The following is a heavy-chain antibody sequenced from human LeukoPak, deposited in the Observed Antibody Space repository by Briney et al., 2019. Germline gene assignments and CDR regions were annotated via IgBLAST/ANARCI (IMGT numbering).Heavy chain of an antibody. J-gene: IGHJ4*02. Sequence: GGSLRLSCAASGFTFSIYWMNWVRQAPGKGLVWVAHISPYGGDTYYADSVKGRLTISRDNAGNTLYLQMNSLRDEDTAAYYCVRDGLGTTPYDSWGQGILVTVSS. CDR3: VRDGLGTTPYDS. CDR2: ISPYGGDT. CDR1: GFTFSIYW. D-gene: IGHD1-1*01. V-gene: IGHV3-74*01.